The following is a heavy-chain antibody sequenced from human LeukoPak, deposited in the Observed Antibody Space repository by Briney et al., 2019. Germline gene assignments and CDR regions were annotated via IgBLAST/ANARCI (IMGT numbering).Heavy chain of an antibody. Sequence: QSGGSLRLSCAASGFTFSNYWMSWVRQAPGKGLEWVANIKEDGSEKYYVDSVKGRFTISRDNARNSLYLQMNSLRAEDTAVYYCASGRQLGYWGQGTLATVSS. J-gene: IGHJ4*02. CDR3: ASGRQLGY. D-gene: IGHD6-13*01. CDR2: IKEDGSEK. V-gene: IGHV3-7*01. CDR1: GFTFSNYW.